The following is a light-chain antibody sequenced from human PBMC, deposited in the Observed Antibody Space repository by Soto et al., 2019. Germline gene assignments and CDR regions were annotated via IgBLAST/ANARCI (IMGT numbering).Light chain of an antibody. CDR2: EVS. Sequence: QSALTQPPSASGSPGQSVTISCSGTSSDVGGYNYFSWYQQHPGKAPKLMIYEVSKRPSGVPDRFSGSKSGNTASLTVSWLQAEDEADYYCSSYAGSNKVGVFVGGTKLTVL. J-gene: IGLJ2*01. V-gene: IGLV2-8*01. CDR1: SSDVGGYNY. CDR3: SSYAGSNKVGV.